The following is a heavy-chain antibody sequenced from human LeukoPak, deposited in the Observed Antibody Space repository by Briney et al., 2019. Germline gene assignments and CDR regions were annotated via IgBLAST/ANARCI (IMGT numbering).Heavy chain of an antibody. CDR2: IFYSGST. V-gene: IGHV4-39*01. Sequence: PSETLSLTCTVSAGSISTSNYYWGWIRQPPGKGLEWIGNIFYSGSTYYSPSLKSRVTISLDTSKNQFSLKLSSVTAADTAVYYCARHSGGSYQYFDYWGQGTLVTVSS. D-gene: IGHD1-26*01. J-gene: IGHJ4*02. CDR3: ARHSGGSYQYFDY. CDR1: AGSISTSNYY.